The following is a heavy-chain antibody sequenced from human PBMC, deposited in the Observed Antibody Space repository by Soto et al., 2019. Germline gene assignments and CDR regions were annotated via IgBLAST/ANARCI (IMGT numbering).Heavy chain of an antibody. Sequence: SVKVSCKASGGSFDTYIVTWVRQAPGQGLEWMGRIIPVLGVEYYAQKFQGRVAITADRSTSTAYMELSSLRSGDTAVYYCAKSGIPWSSTPSYYGMYFWGLGSTVTVSS. V-gene: IGHV1-69*02. CDR1: GGSFDTYI. D-gene: IGHD2-15*01. J-gene: IGHJ6*02. CDR3: AKSGIPWSSTPSYYGMYF. CDR2: IIPVLGVE.